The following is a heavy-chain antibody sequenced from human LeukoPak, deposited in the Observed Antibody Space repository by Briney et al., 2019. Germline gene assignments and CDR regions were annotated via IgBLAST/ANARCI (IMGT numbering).Heavy chain of an antibody. CDR1: GGSISSSSYY. D-gene: IGHD6-6*01. J-gene: IGHJ5*02. CDR2: IYYSGST. CDR3: ARRVTSIAALGWFDP. V-gene: IGHV4-39*01. Sequence: PSETLSLTCTVSGGSISSSSYYWGWIRQPPGKGLEWIGSIYYSGSTYYNPSLKSRVTISVDTSKNQFSLKLSSVTAADTAVYYCARRVTSIAALGWFDPWGQGTLVTVSS.